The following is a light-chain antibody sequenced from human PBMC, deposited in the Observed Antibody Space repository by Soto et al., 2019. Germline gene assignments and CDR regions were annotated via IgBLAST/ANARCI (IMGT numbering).Light chain of an antibody. CDR2: GAS. CDR1: QSVSSSY. Sequence: EIVLTQSPGTLSLCPGERATLSCRASQSVSSSYLAWYQQKPGQAPRLLIYGASSRSTGIPDRFSGSGSGTDFILTISRLEPEDFAVYYCQQFGSSALFTFGPGTKVDVK. CDR3: QQFGSSALFT. V-gene: IGKV3-20*01. J-gene: IGKJ3*01.